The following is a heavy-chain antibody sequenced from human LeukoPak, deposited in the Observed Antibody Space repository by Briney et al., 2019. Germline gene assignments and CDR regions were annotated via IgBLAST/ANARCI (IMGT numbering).Heavy chain of an antibody. CDR3: ARMGGSSSYYYYMDV. CDR2: IYYSGST. D-gene: IGHD6-6*01. J-gene: IGHJ6*03. V-gene: IGHV4-59*01. CDR1: GGSISSYY. Sequence: PSETLSLTCTASGGSISSYYWSWIRQPPGKGLEWIGYIYYSGSTNYNPSLKSRVTISVDTSKNQFSLKLSSVTAADTAVYYCARMGGSSSYYYYMDVWGNGTTVTVSS.